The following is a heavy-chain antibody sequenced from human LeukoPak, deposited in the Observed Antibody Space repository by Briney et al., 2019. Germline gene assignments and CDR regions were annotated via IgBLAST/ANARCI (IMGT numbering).Heavy chain of an antibody. V-gene: IGHV1-69*04. CDR3: ARSYGSGSTFDY. CDR1: GGTFSSYA. CDR2: IIPILGIA. J-gene: IGHJ4*02. D-gene: IGHD3-10*01. Sequence: ASVKVSCKASGGTFSSYAISWVRQAPGQGHEWMGRIIPILGIANYAQKFQGRVTITADKSTSTAYMELSSLRSEDTAVYYCARSYGSGSTFDYWGQGTLVTVSS.